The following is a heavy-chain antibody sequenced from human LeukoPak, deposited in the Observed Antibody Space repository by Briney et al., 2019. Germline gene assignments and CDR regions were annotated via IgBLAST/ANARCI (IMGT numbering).Heavy chain of an antibody. CDR3: ASHDYSNFGSYDY. D-gene: IGHD4-11*01. Sequence: ASVEVSCKASGGTFSSYAISWVRQAPGQGLEWVGGISPIFGTANYAQKFRGRVTITADESASTAYMELSSLRSEDTAVYYCASHDYSNFGSYDYWGQGTLVTVSS. CDR2: ISPIFGTA. J-gene: IGHJ4*02. CDR1: GGTFSSYA. V-gene: IGHV1-69*01.